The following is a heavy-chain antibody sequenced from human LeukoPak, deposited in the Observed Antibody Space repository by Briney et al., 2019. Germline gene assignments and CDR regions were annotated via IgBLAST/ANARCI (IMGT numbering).Heavy chain of an antibody. J-gene: IGHJ6*03. CDR3: ARDWDDYYYYYMDV. CDR2: IKQDGSEK. CDR1: GFTFSSYW. D-gene: IGHD1-26*01. V-gene: IGHV3-7*01. Sequence: PGGSLRLSCAASGFTFSSYWMSWVRQAPGKGLEWVANIKQDGSEKYYVDSVKGRFTFSRDNAKNSLYLQMNSLRAEDTAVYYCARDWDDYYYYYMDVWGKGTTVTVSS.